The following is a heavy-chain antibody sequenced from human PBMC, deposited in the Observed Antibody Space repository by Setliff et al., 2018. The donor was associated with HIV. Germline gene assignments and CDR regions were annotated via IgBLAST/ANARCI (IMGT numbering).Heavy chain of an antibody. J-gene: IGHJ6*03. CDR1: GGTFSSYT. V-gene: IGHV1-69*02. Sequence: GASVKVSCKASGGTFSSYTINWVRQAPGQGLEWMGRSIPILGIGNDEQAQKFKGRVTITADKSTSTAYMELSSLRSQDTAVYYCARSSIAAAGAYYYYMDVWGKGTTVTVSS. CDR3: ARSSIAAAGAYYYYMDV. CDR2: SIPILGIG. D-gene: IGHD6-13*01.